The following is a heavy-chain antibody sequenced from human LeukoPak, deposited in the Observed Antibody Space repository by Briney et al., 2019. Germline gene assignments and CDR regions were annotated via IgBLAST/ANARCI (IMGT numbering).Heavy chain of an antibody. J-gene: IGHJ5*02. CDR2: INPNSGGT. V-gene: IGHV1-2*02. Sequence: GASVKVSCKASGYTFAAYYMHWVRQAPGQGLEWMGWINPNSGGTNYAQKFEGRVTMTKDTSIRTGYMEVVRLKSDDTAVYYCARGNPSVASAPGGGRDNWFDPWGQGTLVTVSS. D-gene: IGHD4-23*01. CDR3: ARGNPSVASAPGGGRDNWFDP. CDR1: GYTFAAYY.